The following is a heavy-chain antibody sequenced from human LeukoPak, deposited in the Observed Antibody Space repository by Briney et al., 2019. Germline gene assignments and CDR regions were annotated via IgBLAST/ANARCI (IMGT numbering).Heavy chain of an antibody. CDR2: INHSGST. CDR3: ARGPLVVVPAAIRYYYYYYMHV. CDR1: GGSFSGYY. V-gene: IGHV4-34*01. Sequence: SETLSLTCAVYGGSFSGYYWSWIRQPPGKGLEWIGEINHSGSTNYNPSLKSRVTTSVDTSKNQFSLKLSSVTAADTAVYYCARGPLVVVPAAIRYYYYYYMHVWGKGTTVTVSS. D-gene: IGHD2-2*01. J-gene: IGHJ6*03.